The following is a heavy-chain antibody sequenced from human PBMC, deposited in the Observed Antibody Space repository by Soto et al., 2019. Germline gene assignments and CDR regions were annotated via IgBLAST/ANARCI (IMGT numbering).Heavy chain of an antibody. V-gene: IGHV6-1*01. CDR1: GDSVSSYSVV. CDR3: ARLIGNSWLDY. J-gene: IGHJ4*02. D-gene: IGHD6-13*01. Sequence: QVQLQQSGPGLVKPSQTLSLTCAISGDSVSSYSVVWNWIRQSPSGGLEWLGRTYYRSKWYSEYAIPVQSRITVHAASPKNPVSLHLDSVTPDDTAVYHCARLIGNSWLDYWGQGTLVTVSS. CDR2: TYYRSKWYS.